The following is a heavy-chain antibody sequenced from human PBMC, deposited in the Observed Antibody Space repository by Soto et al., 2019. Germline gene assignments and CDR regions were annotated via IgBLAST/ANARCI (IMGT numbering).Heavy chain of an antibody. CDR1: GFTFSSYS. Sequence: EVQLVESGGGLVQPGGSLRLSCAASGFTFSSYSMNWVRQAPGKGLEWVSYISSSSSTIYYADSVKGRFTISRDNAKNSLYLQMNSLRAEDTAVHYCARNNYGSGSIGAFDIWGQGTMVTVSS. CDR3: ARNNYGSGSIGAFDI. CDR2: ISSSSSTI. D-gene: IGHD3-10*01. V-gene: IGHV3-48*01. J-gene: IGHJ3*02.